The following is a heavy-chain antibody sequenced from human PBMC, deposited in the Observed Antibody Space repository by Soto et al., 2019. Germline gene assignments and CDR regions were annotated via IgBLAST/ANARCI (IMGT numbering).Heavy chain of an antibody. CDR2: IIPIFGTA. V-gene: IGHV1-69*13. CDR3: ARDPLGIAAAGSYYYYYYGMDV. J-gene: IGHJ6*02. D-gene: IGHD6-13*01. Sequence: SEKVSCKASGGTFSSYAISWVRQAPGQGLEWMGGIIPIFGTANYAQKFQGRVTITADESTSTAYMELSSLRSEDTAVYYCARDPLGIAAAGSYYYYYYGMDVWGQGTTVTVSS. CDR1: GGTFSSYA.